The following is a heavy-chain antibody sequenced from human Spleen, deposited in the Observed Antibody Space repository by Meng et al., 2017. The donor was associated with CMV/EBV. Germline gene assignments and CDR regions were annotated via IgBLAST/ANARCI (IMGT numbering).Heavy chain of an antibody. V-gene: IGHV1-69*05. CDR3: AREHPPYEFWSGYGMDV. J-gene: IGHJ6*02. Sequence: SVKVSCKASGGTFSSYAINWVRQAPGQGLEWMGGIIPFSRTANYAQNFQGRVTMTSDTSTSTVYMELSSLRSEDTAVYYCAREHPPYEFWSGYGMDVWGQGTTVTVSS. CDR1: GGTFSSYA. D-gene: IGHD3-3*01. CDR2: IIPFSRTA.